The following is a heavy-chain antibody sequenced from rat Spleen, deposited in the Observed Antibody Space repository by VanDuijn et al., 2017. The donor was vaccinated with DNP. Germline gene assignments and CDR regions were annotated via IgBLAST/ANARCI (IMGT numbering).Heavy chain of an antibody. V-gene: IGHV5-22*01. CDR1: GFTFSDYY. CDR2: ISYDGGST. Sequence: EVQLVESGGGLVQPGRSLKLSCAASGFTFSDYYMAWVRQAPTKGLEWVAYISYDGGSTYYGDSVKGRFTISRDNAKSTLYLQMNSLRSEDMATYYCTSPVPSGHYVMDAWGQGTSVTVSS. J-gene: IGHJ4*01. D-gene: IGHD4-3*01. CDR3: TSPVPSGHYVMDA.